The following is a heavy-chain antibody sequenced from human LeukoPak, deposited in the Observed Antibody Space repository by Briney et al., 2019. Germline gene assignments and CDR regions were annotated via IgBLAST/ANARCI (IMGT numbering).Heavy chain of an antibody. CDR3: ARDANYYGSGRAQRTNGMDV. Sequence: SETLSLTCTVSGGSISSYYWSWIRQPAGKGLECIGRIYTSGSTNYNPSLKSRVTMSVDTSKNQFSLKLSSVTAADTAVYYCARDANYYGSGRAQRTNGMDVWGQGTTVTVSS. D-gene: IGHD3-10*01. V-gene: IGHV4-4*07. J-gene: IGHJ6*02. CDR2: IYTSGST. CDR1: GGSISSYY.